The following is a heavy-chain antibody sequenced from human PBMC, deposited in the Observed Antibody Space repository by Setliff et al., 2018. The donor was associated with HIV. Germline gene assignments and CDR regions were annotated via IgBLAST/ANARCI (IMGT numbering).Heavy chain of an antibody. V-gene: IGHV3-48*03. CDR2: ISSSGSSI. Sequence: GSLRLSCAASGFSFNNYNMNWVRQAPGKGLEWISYISSSGSSIYYGDSVKGRFAISRDNAKNSLYLQLNSLRAEDTAVYYCHSGYDTEEQSYFDYWGQGALVTVSS. CDR3: HSGYDTEEQSYFDY. CDR1: GFSFNNYN. D-gene: IGHD5-12*01. J-gene: IGHJ4*02.